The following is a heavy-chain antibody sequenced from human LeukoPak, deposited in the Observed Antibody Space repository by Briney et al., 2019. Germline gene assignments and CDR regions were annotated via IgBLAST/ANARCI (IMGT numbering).Heavy chain of an antibody. CDR1: GGSISSYY. J-gene: IGHJ6*02. D-gene: IGHD4-17*01. V-gene: IGHV4-59*08. Sequence: SETLSLTCSVSGGSISSYYWSWIRQPPEKALEWIGYIHYSGSTNYNPALNSRVTISVDTPKKQFSLKLSSVTAADTAVYYCARHVSGDYAWLDVWGQGTTVTVSS. CDR3: ARHVSGDYAWLDV. CDR2: IHYSGST.